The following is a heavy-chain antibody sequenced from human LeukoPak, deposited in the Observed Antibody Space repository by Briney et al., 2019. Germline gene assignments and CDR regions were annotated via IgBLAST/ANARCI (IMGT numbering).Heavy chain of an antibody. CDR2: ISSSSSYI. J-gene: IGHJ4*02. Sequence: GGSLRLSCAASGFTFSSYSMNWVRQAPGKGLEWVSSISSSSSYIYYADSVKGRFTISRDNAKNSLYLQVNSLRAEDTAVYYCARAWDIVVVVAATPDYWGQGTLVTVSS. D-gene: IGHD2-15*01. CDR3: ARAWDIVVVVAATPDY. CDR1: GFTFSSYS. V-gene: IGHV3-21*01.